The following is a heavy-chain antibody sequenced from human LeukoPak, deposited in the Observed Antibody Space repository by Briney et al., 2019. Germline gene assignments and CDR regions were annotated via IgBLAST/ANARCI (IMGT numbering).Heavy chain of an antibody. CDR3: AKEIQLRYYYYYYGMDV. CDR1: GFNFDDYA. D-gene: IGHD5-18*01. Sequence: PGGSLRLSCAASGFNFDDYAMHWVRQAPGKGLELVSLISGDGGSTYYADSVKGRFTISRDNSKNSLYLQMNSLRTEDTALYYCAKEIQLRYYYYYYGMDVWGQGTTVTVSS. V-gene: IGHV3-43*02. J-gene: IGHJ6*02. CDR2: ISGDGGST.